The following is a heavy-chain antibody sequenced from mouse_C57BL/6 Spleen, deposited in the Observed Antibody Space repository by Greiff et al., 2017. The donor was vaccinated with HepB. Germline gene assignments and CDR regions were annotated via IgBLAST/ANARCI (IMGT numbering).Heavy chain of an antibody. Sequence: EVQLQQSGPELVKPGASVKISCKASGYTFTDYYMNWVKQSHGKSLEWIGDINPNNGGTSYNQKFKGKATLTVDKSSSTAYMELRSLTSEDSAVYYCASLDGYSYWGQGTTLTVSS. CDR2: INPNNGGT. CDR3: ASLDGYSY. J-gene: IGHJ2*01. D-gene: IGHD2-3*01. V-gene: IGHV1-26*01. CDR1: GYTFTDYY.